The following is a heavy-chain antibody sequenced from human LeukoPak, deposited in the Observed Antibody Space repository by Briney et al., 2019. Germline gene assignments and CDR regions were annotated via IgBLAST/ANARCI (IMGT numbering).Heavy chain of an antibody. V-gene: IGHV1-18*01. CDR3: ARGLYSHDYGGKEADY. CDR2: ISACNGNT. J-gene: IGHJ4*02. Sequence: ASVKVSCKASGYTFTSYGISWVRQAPGQGLEWMGWISACNGNTNYAQKLQGRVTMTTDTSTSTAYMELRSLRSDDTAVYYCARGLYSHDYGGKEADYWGQGTLVTVSS. D-gene: IGHD4-23*01. CDR1: GYTFTSYG.